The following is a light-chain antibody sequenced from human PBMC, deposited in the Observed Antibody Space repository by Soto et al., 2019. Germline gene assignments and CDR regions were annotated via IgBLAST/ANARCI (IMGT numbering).Light chain of an antibody. V-gene: IGLV2-11*01. J-gene: IGLJ1*01. CDR3: CSFAGSFYV. CDR1: SRDVDAYDF. CDR2: EVS. Sequence: QSALTQPRSVSGSPGQSVAISCTGTSRDVDAYDFVSWYQHHPGKAPKLIISEVSKRPSGVSHRFSGSKSGNTASLTISGLQAEDEADYFCCSFAGSFYVFGTGTKLTVI.